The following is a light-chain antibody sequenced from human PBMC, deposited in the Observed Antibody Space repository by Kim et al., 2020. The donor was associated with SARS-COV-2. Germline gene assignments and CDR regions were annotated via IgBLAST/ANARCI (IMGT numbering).Light chain of an antibody. J-gene: IGKJ2*02. CDR2: DTS. CDR3: HQYSNWPPCT. CDR1: QSVSSY. V-gene: IGKV3-15*01. Sequence: PGDRATLSCRASQSVSSYLALYQQKPGQAPRLLVYDTSTRATGIPARFSGSGSGTEFTLTISSLQSEDFAVYYCHQYSNWPPCTFGQGTKLEI.